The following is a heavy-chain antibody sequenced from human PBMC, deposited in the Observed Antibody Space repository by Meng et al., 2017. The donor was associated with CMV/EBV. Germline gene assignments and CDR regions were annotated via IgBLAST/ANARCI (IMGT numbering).Heavy chain of an antibody. CDR2: IKQDGGEK. V-gene: IGHV3-7*01. CDR1: GFTFSSYW. Sequence: GESLKISCAASGFTFSSYWMSWVRQAPGKGLEWVANIKQDGGEKYYVDSVKGRFTISRDNAKNSLYLQMNSLRAEDTAVYYCARDCSSTSCSPAFDYWGQGTLVTVSS. J-gene: IGHJ4*02. CDR3: ARDCSSTSCSPAFDY. D-gene: IGHD2-2*01.